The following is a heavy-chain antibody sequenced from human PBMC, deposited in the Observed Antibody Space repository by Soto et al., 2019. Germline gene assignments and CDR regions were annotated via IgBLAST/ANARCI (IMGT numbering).Heavy chain of an antibody. CDR1: LVSVSRYA. CDR3: DTFPCECELGYHFDD. D-gene: IGHD1-26*01. V-gene: IGHV1-69*05. J-gene: IGHJ4*02. CDR2: IIPIFGTA. Sequence: SETVSCRSSLVSVSRYAIISVRQAPGQGLEWMGGIIPIFGTANYAQKFQGRVTITTDKSTSTAYMELSSLSSEDTAVYYCDTFPCECELGYHFDDWGQGTLVTVSS.